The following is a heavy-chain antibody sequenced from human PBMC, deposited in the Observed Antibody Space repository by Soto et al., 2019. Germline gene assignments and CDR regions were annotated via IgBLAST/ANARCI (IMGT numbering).Heavy chain of an antibody. CDR1: GFSFVNYA. V-gene: IGHV3-23*01. J-gene: IGHJ4*02. CDR2: LSGSGTST. CDR3: AKATTNGGWFNPFDS. D-gene: IGHD6-19*01. Sequence: GGSLRLSCAASGFSFVNYAMNWVRQAPGKGLEWVSGLSGSGTSTYYADSVKGRFTISRDNSRDTLFLQMNSLTADATAVYYCAKATTNGGWFNPFDSWGQGALVTVSA.